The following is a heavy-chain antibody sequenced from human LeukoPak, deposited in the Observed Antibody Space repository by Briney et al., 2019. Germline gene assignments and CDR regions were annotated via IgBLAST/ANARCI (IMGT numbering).Heavy chain of an antibody. V-gene: IGHV3-48*04. CDR2: VSSSSSIT. CDR3: AFGGGTTGLFDY. D-gene: IGHD1-1*01. Sequence: GGSLRLSCAASGFTFSSHNMSWVRQAPGKGLEWFSYVSSSSSITYYADSVKGRFTISRDNAKNSLYLQMNSLRVEDMAVYYCAFGGGTTGLFDYWGQGTLVTVSS. CDR1: GFTFSSHN. J-gene: IGHJ4*02.